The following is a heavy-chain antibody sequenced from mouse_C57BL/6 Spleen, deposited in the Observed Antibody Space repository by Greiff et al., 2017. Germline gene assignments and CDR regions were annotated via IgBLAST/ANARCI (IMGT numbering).Heavy chain of an antibody. D-gene: IGHD1-1*01. V-gene: IGHV1-22*01. CDR3: AKDGSTLYYFDY. Sequence: EVKLQESGPELVKPGASVKMSCKASGYTFTDYNMHWVKQSHGKSLEWIGYINPNNGGTSYNQKFKGKATLTVNKSSSTAYMELRSLTSEDSAVYYCAKDGSTLYYFDYWGQGTTLTVSS. CDR1: GYTFTDYN. CDR2: INPNNGGT. J-gene: IGHJ2*01.